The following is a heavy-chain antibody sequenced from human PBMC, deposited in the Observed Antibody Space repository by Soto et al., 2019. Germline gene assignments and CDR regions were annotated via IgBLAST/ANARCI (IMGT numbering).Heavy chain of an antibody. CDR1: GDSVSSNSAA. CDR3: TGGYCSGGSCFDDY. CDR2: TYYRSKWYN. D-gene: IGHD2-15*01. V-gene: IGHV6-1*01. J-gene: IGHJ4*02. Sequence: QVQLQQSGPGLVNHSQTLSLTCANSGDSVSSNSAAWNWIRQPPPRGLEWLGRTYYRSKWYNDFAVSVISRITINPDTSENQFYLQMNSVTPEDTAVYYCTGGYCSGGSCFDDYLGQGTLVTVSS.